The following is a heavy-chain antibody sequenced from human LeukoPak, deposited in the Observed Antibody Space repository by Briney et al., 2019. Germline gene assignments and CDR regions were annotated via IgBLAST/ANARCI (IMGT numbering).Heavy chain of an antibody. V-gene: IGHV4-39*07. CDR2: IYYSVCT. J-gene: IGHJ4*02. CDR3: ARTRPLGYCSSTSCYVKRGYSSRYYFDY. CDR1: GDSISSSSYY. D-gene: IGHD2-2*01. Sequence: SETLSLTCTVPGDSISSSSYYSGWIRQPPGKGLEWIVRIYYSVCTYYNPSLKSRVTISVDTSKNQFSLKLSSVTAADTAVYYCARTRPLGYCSSTSCYVKRGYSSRYYFDYWGQGTLVTVSS.